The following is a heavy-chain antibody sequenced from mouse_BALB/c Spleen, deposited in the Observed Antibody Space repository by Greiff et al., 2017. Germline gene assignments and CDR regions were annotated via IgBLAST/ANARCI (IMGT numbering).Heavy chain of an antibody. J-gene: IGHJ3*01. D-gene: IGHD2-4*01. CDR2: IYPGDGDT. V-gene: IGHV1-87*01. Sequence: QVQLQQSGAELARPGASVKLSCKASGYTFTSYWMQWVKQRPGQGLEWIGAIYPGDGDTRYTQKFKGKATLTADKSSSTAYMQLSSLASEDSAVYYCARSGGRTMITTGDYWGQGTLVTVSA. CDR1: GYTFTSYW. CDR3: ARSGGRTMITTGDY.